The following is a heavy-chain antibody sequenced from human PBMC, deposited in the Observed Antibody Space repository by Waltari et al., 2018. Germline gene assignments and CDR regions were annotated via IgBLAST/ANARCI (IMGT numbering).Heavy chain of an antibody. V-gene: IGHV1-2*06. J-gene: IGHJ4*02. D-gene: IGHD2-2*02. Sequence: QVHLEQSGAEVKKPGASVKVSCKASGYSFTDFYMHWVRQAPGQGLEWMGRLNPHSGGTNLAQRFQGRVTMTRDTSITTVYMEMSSLTSDDTALYYCVRASEDYTGYGHFDNWGQGTLVTVSS. CDR1: GYSFTDFY. CDR2: LNPHSGGT. CDR3: VRASEDYTGYGHFDN.